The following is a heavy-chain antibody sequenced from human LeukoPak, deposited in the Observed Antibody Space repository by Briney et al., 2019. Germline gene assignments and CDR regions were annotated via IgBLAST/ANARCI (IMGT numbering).Heavy chain of an antibody. Sequence: GGSLRLSCAASGFTFSNAWMSWVRQAPGKGLVWVSRINPNGRSTTYADSVKGRFTISRDNAKNTLFLQMNSLRAEDTAVYYCSRPDYGGDYWGQGTLVTVSS. V-gene: IGHV3-74*03. J-gene: IGHJ4*02. D-gene: IGHD2-21*01. CDR1: GFTFSNAW. CDR2: INPNGRST. CDR3: SRPDYGGDY.